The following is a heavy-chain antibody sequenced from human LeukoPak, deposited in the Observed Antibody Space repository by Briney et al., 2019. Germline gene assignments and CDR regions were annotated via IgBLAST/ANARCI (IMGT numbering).Heavy chain of an antibody. D-gene: IGHD2-15*01. Sequence: PGGSLRLSCAASGFTFSSYGMSWVRQAPGMGLEWVSGISNSGGSTKYADSVKGRFTISRDNSKNTVYLQMNSLRAEDTAVYFCAKVNGDSYYSRVDLWGQGILVTVSS. J-gene: IGHJ5*02. V-gene: IGHV3-23*01. CDR2: ISNSGGST. CDR3: AKVNGDSYYSRVDL. CDR1: GFTFSSYG.